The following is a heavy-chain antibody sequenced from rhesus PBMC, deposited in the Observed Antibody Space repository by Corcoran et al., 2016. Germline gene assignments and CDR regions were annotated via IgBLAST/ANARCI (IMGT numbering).Heavy chain of an antibody. CDR2: IHGSSGST. V-gene: IGHV4S7*01. J-gene: IGHJ5-1*01. Sequence: QVQLQESGPAVVKPSETLSLTCSVSGGPISNGSDWRWIPQSPGKGREWIGYIHGSSGSTNYNPSLKSRVTISKDTSKNQFSLKLSSMTTADTAVYYCARISTFDVWGPGVLVTVSS. CDR3: ARISTFDV. D-gene: IGHD2-15*01. CDR1: GGPISNGSD.